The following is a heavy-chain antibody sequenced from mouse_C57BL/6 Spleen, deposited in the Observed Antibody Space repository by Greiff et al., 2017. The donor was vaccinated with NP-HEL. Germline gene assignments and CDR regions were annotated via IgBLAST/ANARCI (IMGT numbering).Heavy chain of an antibody. J-gene: IGHJ3*01. Sequence: QVQLKQSGAELARPGASVKLSCKASGYTFTSYGISWVKQRTGQGLEWIGEIYPRSGNTYYNEKFKGKATLTADKSSSTAYMELRSLTSEDSAVYFCASGPAWFAYWGQGTLVTVSA. CDR2: IYPRSGNT. V-gene: IGHV1-81*01. CDR1: GYTFTSYG. D-gene: IGHD3-1*01. CDR3: ASGPAWFAY.